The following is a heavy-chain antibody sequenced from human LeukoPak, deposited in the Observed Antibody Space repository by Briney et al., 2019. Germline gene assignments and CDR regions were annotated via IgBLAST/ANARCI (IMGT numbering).Heavy chain of an antibody. Sequence: PGGSLRLSCAASGFTFSSYGMHWVRQAPGKGLEWVAVISYDGSNKYYADSVKGRFTISGDNSENTLYLQMNSLRAEDTAVYYCAKEGYDSSGYSGYYGMDVWGQGTTVTVSS. D-gene: IGHD3-22*01. CDR3: AKEGYDSSGYSGYYGMDV. J-gene: IGHJ6*02. CDR2: ISYDGSNK. V-gene: IGHV3-30*18. CDR1: GFTFSSYG.